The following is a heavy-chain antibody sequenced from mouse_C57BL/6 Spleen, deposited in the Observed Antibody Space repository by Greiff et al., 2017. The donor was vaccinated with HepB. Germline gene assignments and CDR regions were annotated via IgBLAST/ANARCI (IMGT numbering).Heavy chain of an antibody. J-gene: IGHJ1*03. CDR1: GFTFTDYY. D-gene: IGHD3-3*01. Sequence: VHLVESGGGLVQPGGSLSLSCAASGFTFTDYYMSWVRQPPGKALEWLGFIRNKANGYTTEYSASVKGRFTISRDNSQSILYLQMNALRAEDSATYYCARYIGGYFDVWGTGTTVTVSS. CDR2: IRNKANGYTT. CDR3: ARYIGGYFDV. V-gene: IGHV7-3*01.